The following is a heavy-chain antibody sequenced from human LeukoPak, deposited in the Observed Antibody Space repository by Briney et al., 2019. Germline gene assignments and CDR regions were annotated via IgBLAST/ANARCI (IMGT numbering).Heavy chain of an antibody. J-gene: IGHJ3*02. V-gene: IGHV1-8*01. CDR1: GYTFTSYE. Sequence: ASVKVSCKASGYTFTSYEINWVRQATGQGLEWMGWMNPNSGNTGYAQKFQGRVTMTRNTSISTAYMELSSLRSEDTAVYYCAKNTYYDFWSGYYNDAFDIWGQGTMVTVSS. D-gene: IGHD3-3*01. CDR3: AKNTYYDFWSGYYNDAFDI. CDR2: MNPNSGNT.